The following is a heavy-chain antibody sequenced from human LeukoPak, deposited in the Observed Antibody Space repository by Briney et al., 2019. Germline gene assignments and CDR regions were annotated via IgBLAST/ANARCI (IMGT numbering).Heavy chain of an antibody. CDR1: GGSISSGDYY. V-gene: IGHV4-30-4*08. J-gene: IGHJ5*02. CDR2: IYYSGST. Sequence: SETLSLTCTVSGGSISSGDYYWSWIRQPPGKGLEWIGYIYYSGSTYYYPSLKSRVTISVDTSKNQFSLKLSSVTAADTAVYYCARSHGDSIAAAGGTNWFDPWGQGTLVTVSS. CDR3: ARSHGDSIAAAGGTNWFDP. D-gene: IGHD6-13*01.